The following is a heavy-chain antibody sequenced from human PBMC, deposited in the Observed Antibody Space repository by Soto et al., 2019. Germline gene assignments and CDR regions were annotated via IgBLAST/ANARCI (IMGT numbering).Heavy chain of an antibody. CDR3: ARDRHSSDYYGMDV. J-gene: IGHJ6*02. CDR2: ISAYNGNT. Sequence: VASGKVSCTASCYSFTSDGISWVRQAPGQGLEWMGWISAYNGNTNYAQKLQGRVTRTTDTSTSTAYMELRSLRSDDTAVYYCARDRHSSDYYGMDVWGQGTTVPVSS. V-gene: IGHV1-18*04. D-gene: IGHD6-19*01. CDR1: CYSFTSDG.